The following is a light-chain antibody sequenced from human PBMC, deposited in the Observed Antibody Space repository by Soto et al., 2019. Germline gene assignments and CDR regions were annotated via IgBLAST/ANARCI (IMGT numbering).Light chain of an antibody. J-gene: IGLJ1*01. CDR1: SSDVGGYNY. Sequence: SALTQPASVSGSPGHSITISFTGTSSDVGGYNYVSWYQQHPGEAPKLMIYEVINRPSGVSNRFSGSKSGNTASLTISGLQAEDEADYYCSSYTSSTTLVFGTATKVTV. CDR2: EVI. V-gene: IGLV2-14*01. CDR3: SSYTSSTTLV.